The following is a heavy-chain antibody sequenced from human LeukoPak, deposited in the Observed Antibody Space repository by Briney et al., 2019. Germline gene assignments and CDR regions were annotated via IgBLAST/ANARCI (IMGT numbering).Heavy chain of an antibody. CDR2: IYSGGNT. CDR3: ARGPMVRTNLFDY. D-gene: IGHD3-10*01. J-gene: IGHJ4*02. V-gene: IGHV3-53*01. Sequence: GGSLRLSCTVSGFTVSSNSWSWVRQAPGKGLEWVSFIYSGGNTHYSDSVTGRFTISRDNAKNTLYLQMNSLRAEDTAVYYCARGPMVRTNLFDYWGQGTLVTVSS. CDR1: GFTVSSNS.